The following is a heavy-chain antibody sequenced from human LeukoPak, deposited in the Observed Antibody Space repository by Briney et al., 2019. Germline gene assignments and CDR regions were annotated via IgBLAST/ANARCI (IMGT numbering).Heavy chain of an antibody. CDR3: ARDWPGGSGSYYKY. D-gene: IGHD3-10*01. J-gene: IGHJ4*02. V-gene: IGHV3-7*03. Sequence: GGSLRLSCAASGFTFSMSWMTWVRQAPGKGLEWVASINGHGSEIHYVDSVKGRFTISRDNSKNTLYLQMNSLRAEDTAVYYCARDWPGGSGSYYKYWGQGTLVTVSS. CDR1: GFTFSMSW. CDR2: INGHGSEI.